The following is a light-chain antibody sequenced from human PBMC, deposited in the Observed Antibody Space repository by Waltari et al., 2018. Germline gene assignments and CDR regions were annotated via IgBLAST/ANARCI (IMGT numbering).Light chain of an antibody. CDR1: SPNIGSNT. Sequence: QSVLTQSPSASGTPGQRVTISCSGSSPNIGSNTVNWYKQVPGTAPKLLISTNNQRPPGVPSRFSGSKSGTSASLAISGLQSEDEADYFCAAWDDSLNGWVFGGGTKLSVL. CDR2: TNN. J-gene: IGLJ3*02. CDR3: AAWDDSLNGWV. V-gene: IGLV1-44*01.